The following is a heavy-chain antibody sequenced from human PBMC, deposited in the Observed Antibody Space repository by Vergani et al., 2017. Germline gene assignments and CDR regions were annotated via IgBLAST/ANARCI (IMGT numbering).Heavy chain of an antibody. D-gene: IGHD3-16*02. CDR3: ASIARAPTRRNPPPDY. J-gene: IGHJ4*02. Sequence: QVQLQQWGAGLLKPSETLSLTCAVYGGSFSGYYWSWIRQSPGKGLEWIGEVNHSGRTNYNPSLKSRVTISGDTSKNQFSLRLTSVTAADSALYFCASIARAPTRRNPPPDYWGQGILVTVSS. CDR1: GGSFSGYY. V-gene: IGHV4-34*01. CDR2: VNHSGRT.